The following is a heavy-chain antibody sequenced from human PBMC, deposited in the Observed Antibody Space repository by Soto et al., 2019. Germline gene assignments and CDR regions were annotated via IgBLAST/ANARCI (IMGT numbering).Heavy chain of an antibody. V-gene: IGHV1-18*01. CDR3: AREGVAPYYYYGMDV. J-gene: IGHJ6*02. D-gene: IGHD5-12*01. Sequence: VKVSCKASGYTFTRSGISWVRQAPGQGLEWMGWISTYSGDTNYAQTFQGRVTMTTDTSTSTVHMEVRSLRSDDTAVYYCAREGVAPYYYYGMDVWGQGTPVTVSS. CDR1: GYTFTRSG. CDR2: ISTYSGDT.